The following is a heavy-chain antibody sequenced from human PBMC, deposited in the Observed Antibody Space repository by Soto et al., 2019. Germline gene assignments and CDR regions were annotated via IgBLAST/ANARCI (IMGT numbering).Heavy chain of an antibody. Sequence: QPGGSLRLSCAASGFTVSSNYMSWVRQAPGKGLEWVSVIYSGGSTYYADSVKGRFTISRDNAKNSLYLEMNSLRAEDTALYYCAKDYNNYWSGYYAHWGQGTPVTVSS. D-gene: IGHD3-3*01. CDR3: AKDYNNYWSGYYAH. J-gene: IGHJ4*02. CDR1: GFTVSSNY. V-gene: IGHV3-53*05. CDR2: IYSGGST.